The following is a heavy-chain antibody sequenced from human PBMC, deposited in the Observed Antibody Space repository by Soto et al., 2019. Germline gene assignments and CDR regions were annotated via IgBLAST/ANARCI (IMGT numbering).Heavy chain of an antibody. V-gene: IGHV3-7*01. CDR1: GFTFSSYW. D-gene: IGHD7-27*01. CDR3: ARESGPYWYFDL. CDR2: IKEDGGQK. Sequence: LSCAASGFTFSSYWMSWVRQAPGKGLEWVAKIKEDGGQKYYVDSVKGRFTISRDNAKNSLYLQMSSLRAEDTAVYYCARESGPYWYFDLWGRGTLVTVSS. J-gene: IGHJ2*01.